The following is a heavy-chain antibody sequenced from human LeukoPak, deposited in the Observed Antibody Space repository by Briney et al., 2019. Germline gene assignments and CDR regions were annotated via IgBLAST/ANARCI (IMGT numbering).Heavy chain of an antibody. Sequence: PSETLSLTCAVYGGSFSGYYWSWIRQPPGKGLEWIGEINHSGSTNYNPSLKSRVTISVDTSKNQFSLKLSSVTAADTAVYYCVRRAYCSSTSCYKPRGFDYWGQGTLVTVSS. V-gene: IGHV4-34*01. J-gene: IGHJ4*02. CDR2: INHSGST. CDR1: GGSFSGYY. CDR3: VRRAYCSSTSCYKPRGFDY. D-gene: IGHD2-2*02.